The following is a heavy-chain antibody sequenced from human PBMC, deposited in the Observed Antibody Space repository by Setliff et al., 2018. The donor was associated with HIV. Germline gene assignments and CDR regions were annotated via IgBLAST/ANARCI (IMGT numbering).Heavy chain of an antibody. D-gene: IGHD4-17*01. V-gene: IGHV1-69*10. CDR3: ARGEALQNTVTTYFQH. J-gene: IGHJ1*01. CDR2: IIPILGIT. Sequence: GASVKVSCKVSGGTFNSYTFTWVRQAPGQGLEWMGGIIPILGITHRAQNFQGRVTISADGSTNTAYMELSGLRSEDTAIYYCARGEALQNTVTTYFQHWGQGTPVTAPQ. CDR1: GGTFNSYT.